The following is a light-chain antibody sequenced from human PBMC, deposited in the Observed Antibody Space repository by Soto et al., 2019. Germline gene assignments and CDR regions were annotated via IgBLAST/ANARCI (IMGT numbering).Light chain of an antibody. Sequence: DIQMTQFPSTLSASVGDRVTITCRASQSISNWLAWYQQKPGKAPKLLIYRASSLESGVPSRFSGSGSGTEFTLTISSLQPDDFATSYCQQYSRYSITFGQGTRLEIK. J-gene: IGKJ5*01. CDR3: QQYSRYSIT. CDR2: RAS. V-gene: IGKV1-5*03. CDR1: QSISNW.